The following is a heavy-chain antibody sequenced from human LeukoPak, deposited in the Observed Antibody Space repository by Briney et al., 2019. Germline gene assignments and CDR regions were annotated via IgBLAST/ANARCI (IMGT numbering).Heavy chain of an antibody. CDR1: GFTFSSYA. Sequence: PGGSLRLSCAASGFTFSSYAMHWVRQAPGTGLEWVAVISYDGSNKYYADSVKGRFTISRDNSKNTLYLQMNSLRAEDTAVYYCARDSAIGAADYWGQGTLVTVSS. CDR2: ISYDGSNK. CDR3: ARDSAIGAADY. V-gene: IGHV3-30-3*01. D-gene: IGHD6-13*01. J-gene: IGHJ4*02.